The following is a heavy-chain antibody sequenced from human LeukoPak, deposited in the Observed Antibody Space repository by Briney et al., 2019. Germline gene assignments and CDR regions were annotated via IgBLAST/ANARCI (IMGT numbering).Heavy chain of an antibody. V-gene: IGHV1-69*13. CDR2: ITPIFGTA. Sequence: WASVKVSCKASGGSFSRYTLSWVRQAPGEGLEWMGGITPIFGTANYAKRFQGRVTITADESSNTASMELRSLRSEDTAVYYCAREFIRAGGNGAFDIWGQGTMVTVSS. D-gene: IGHD2-8*02. J-gene: IGHJ3*02. CDR1: GGSFSRYT. CDR3: AREFIRAGGNGAFDI.